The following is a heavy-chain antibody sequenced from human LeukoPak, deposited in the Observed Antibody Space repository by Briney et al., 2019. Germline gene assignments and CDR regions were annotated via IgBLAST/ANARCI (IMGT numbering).Heavy chain of an antibody. V-gene: IGHV3-23*01. CDR2: ISGSGGST. Sequence: QSGGSLRLSCAASGFTFSSYAMSWVRQAPGKGLEWVSAISGSGGSTYYADSVKGRFTISRDNSKNTLYLQMNSLRAEDTAVYYCAKSITGYYYYYYGMDVWGQGTTVTVSS. D-gene: IGHD3-16*01. J-gene: IGHJ6*02. CDR1: GFTFSSYA. CDR3: AKSITGYYYYYYGMDV.